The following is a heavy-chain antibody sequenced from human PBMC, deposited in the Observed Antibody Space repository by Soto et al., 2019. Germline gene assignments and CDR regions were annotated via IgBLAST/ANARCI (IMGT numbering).Heavy chain of an antibody. V-gene: IGHV4-31*02. D-gene: IGHD3-22*01. J-gene: IGHJ6*02. CDR2: IYYSGST. Sequence: SETLSLTXTVSGGSISSGGYYWSWIRQHPGKGLEWIGYIYYSGSTYYNPSLKSRATISVDTSKNQFSLKLSSVTAADTAVYYCARDPPYYYDSSGYYYGFPLGYYYYGMDVWGQGTTVTVSS. CDR1: GGSISSGGYY. CDR3: ARDPPYYYDSSGYYYGFPLGYYYYGMDV.